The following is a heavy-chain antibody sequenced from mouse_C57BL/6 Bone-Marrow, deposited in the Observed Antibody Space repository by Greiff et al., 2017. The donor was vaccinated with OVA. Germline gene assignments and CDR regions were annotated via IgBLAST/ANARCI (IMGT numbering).Heavy chain of an antibody. CDR2: IYPRDGST. CDR3: AKGEYYYGSY. Sequence: QVQLKESGPELVKPGASVTLSCKASGYTFTSYDINWVKQRPGQGLEWIGWIYPRDGSTKYNEQFKGKATLTADTSSRTAYMELHSLTSEDSAVYICAKGEYYYGSYWGQGTLVTVSA. V-gene: IGHV1-85*01. D-gene: IGHD1-1*01. CDR1: GYTFTSYD. J-gene: IGHJ3*01.